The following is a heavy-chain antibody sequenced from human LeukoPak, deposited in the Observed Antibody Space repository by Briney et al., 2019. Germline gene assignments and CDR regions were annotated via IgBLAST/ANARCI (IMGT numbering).Heavy chain of an antibody. CDR1: GFTFSSYA. J-gene: IGHJ4*02. CDR3: ARDGSYYDSSGYTPLNFDY. V-gene: IGHV3-30-3*01. CDR2: ISYDGSNK. Sequence: GGSLRLSCAASGFTFSSYAMHWVRQAPGKGLEWVAVISYDGSNKYYANSVKGRFTISRDNSKNTLYLQMNSLRAEDTAVYYCARDGSYYDSSGYTPLNFDYWGQGTLVTVS. D-gene: IGHD3-22*01.